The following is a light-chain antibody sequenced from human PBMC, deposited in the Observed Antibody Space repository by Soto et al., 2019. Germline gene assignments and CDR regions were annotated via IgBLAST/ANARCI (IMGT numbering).Light chain of an antibody. CDR1: SSDVGGYNY. CDR3: ISYAGSNKPA. CDR2: DVN. Sequence: QSALTQPPSASGSPGQSVAISCSGTSSDVGGYNYVSWYQQHPGKAPKLMIYDVNKRPSGVPDRFSGSKSGNTASLTVSGLQPEDEADYYCISYAGSNKPAFGGGTKLTAL. V-gene: IGLV2-8*01. J-gene: IGLJ2*01.